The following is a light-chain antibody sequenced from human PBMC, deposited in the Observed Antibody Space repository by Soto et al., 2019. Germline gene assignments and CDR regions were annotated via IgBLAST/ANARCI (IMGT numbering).Light chain of an antibody. J-gene: IGLJ1*01. CDR3: SAWDASLNGYV. V-gene: IGLV1-44*01. CDR1: SSNIGSKT. Sequence: QSVLTQPPSAPGTPGQRLTISCSGSSSNIGSKTVNWYQQLPGTAPKLLIYSNYQRPSGVPDRFSGSKSGTSASLAISGLQSEDEADYYCSAWDASLNGYVFGTGTKLTVL. CDR2: SNY.